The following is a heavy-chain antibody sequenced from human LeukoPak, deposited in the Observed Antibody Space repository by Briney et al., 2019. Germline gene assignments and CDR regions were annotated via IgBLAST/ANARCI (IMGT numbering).Heavy chain of an antibody. J-gene: IGHJ4*02. Sequence: SETLSLTCTVSAGSISSYYWSWIRQPPGKGLEWIGYIYYSGSTNYNPSLKSRVTISVDTSKNQFSLKLSSVTAADTAVYYCAREWYSGSTIYYWGQGTLVTVSS. CDR3: AREWYSGSTIYY. D-gene: IGHD1-26*01. CDR2: IYYSGST. CDR1: AGSISSYY. V-gene: IGHV4-59*01.